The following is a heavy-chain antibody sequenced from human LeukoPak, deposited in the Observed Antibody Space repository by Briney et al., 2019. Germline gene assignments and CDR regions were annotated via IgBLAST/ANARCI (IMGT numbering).Heavy chain of an antibody. CDR1: GGSISSYY. D-gene: IGHD3-10*01. Sequence: PSETLSLTCTVSGGSISSYYWSWIRQPPGKGLEWIGYIYYSGSTNYNPSLKSRVTISVDTSKNQFSLKLSSVTAADTAVYYCARRSSMVRVFMLDYWGQGTLVTVSS. CDR3: ARRSSMVRVFMLDY. V-gene: IGHV4-59*12. CDR2: IYYSGST. J-gene: IGHJ4*02.